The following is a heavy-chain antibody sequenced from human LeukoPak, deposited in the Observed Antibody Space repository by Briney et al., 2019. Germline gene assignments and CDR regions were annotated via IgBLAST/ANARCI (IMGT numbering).Heavy chain of an antibody. CDR3: AKDLRVRGVISFDY. J-gene: IGHJ4*02. V-gene: IGHV3-30*02. D-gene: IGHD3-10*01. Sequence: DSVKGRFTISRDNSKNTLCLQMNSLRAEDTAVYYCAKDLRVRGVISFDYWGQGTLVTVSS.